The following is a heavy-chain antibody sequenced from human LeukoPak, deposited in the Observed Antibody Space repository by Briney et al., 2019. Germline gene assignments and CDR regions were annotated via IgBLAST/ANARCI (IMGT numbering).Heavy chain of an antibody. D-gene: IGHD3-9*01. J-gene: IGHJ6*02. CDR3: ARSLRYFDWFPDIYYYSGMDV. V-gene: IGHV5-10-1*01. CDR2: IDPSDSYT. CDR1: GYSFTSYW. Sequence: GESLKISCKGSGYSFTSYWISWGRQMPGKGLEWMGRIDPSDSYTNYSPSFQGHVTISADKSISTAYLQWSSLKASDTAMYYCARSLRYFDWFPDIYYYSGMDVWGQGTTVTVSS.